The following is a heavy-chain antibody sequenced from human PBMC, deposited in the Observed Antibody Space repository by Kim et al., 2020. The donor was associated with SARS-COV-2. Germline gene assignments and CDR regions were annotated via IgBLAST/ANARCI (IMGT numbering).Heavy chain of an antibody. J-gene: IGHJ2*01. CDR1: GGSISSGGYY. CDR2: IYYSGST. D-gene: IGHD5-12*01. Sequence: SETLSLTCTVSGGSISSGGYYWSWIRQHPGKGLEWIGYIYYSGSTYYNPSLKSRVTISVDTSKNQFSLKLSSVTAADTAVYYCARDQRGYSGYDLNSYWYFDLWGRGTLVTVSS. V-gene: IGHV4-31*03. CDR3: ARDQRGYSGYDLNSYWYFDL.